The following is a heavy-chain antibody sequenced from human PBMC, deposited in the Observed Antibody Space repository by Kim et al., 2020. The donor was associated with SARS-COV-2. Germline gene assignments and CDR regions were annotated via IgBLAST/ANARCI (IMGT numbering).Heavy chain of an antibody. Sequence: KSYTTENAASVKGRFTVSRDDSKNSLYLQMNSLKIEDTAVYFCARGAIGDYWGQGTLVTVSS. CDR2: KSYTT. V-gene: IGHV3-72*01. J-gene: IGHJ4*02. D-gene: IGHD3-16*01. CDR3: ARGAIGDY.